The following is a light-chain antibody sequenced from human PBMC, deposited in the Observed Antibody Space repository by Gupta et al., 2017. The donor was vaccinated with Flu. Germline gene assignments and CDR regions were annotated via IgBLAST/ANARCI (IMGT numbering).Light chain of an antibody. CDR2: DAS. V-gene: IGKV3-15*01. CDR1: HSVSSN. Sequence: PATLSASPGERATLSCRASHSVSSNLAWYQQKPGQPPRLLIYDASSRASGIPARFSGSGSGTEFTLTINSLQSEDLAVYYCQQDNNWPRTFGQGTKVEIK. J-gene: IGKJ1*01. CDR3: QQDNNWPRT.